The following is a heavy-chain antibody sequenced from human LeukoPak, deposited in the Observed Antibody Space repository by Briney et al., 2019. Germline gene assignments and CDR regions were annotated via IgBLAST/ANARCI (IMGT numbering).Heavy chain of an antibody. CDR2: ISAYNGNT. J-gene: IGHJ5*02. V-gene: IGHV1-18*01. Sequence: ASVKVSCEASGYTFTSYGISWVRQAPGQGLEWMGWISAYNGNTNYAQKLQGRVTMTTDTSTSTAYMELRSLRSDDTAVYYCARSNIVTGYGGGSDLYNWFDPWGQGTLVTVSS. CDR3: ARSNIVTGYGGGSDLYNWFDP. CDR1: GYTFTSYG. D-gene: IGHD3-9*01.